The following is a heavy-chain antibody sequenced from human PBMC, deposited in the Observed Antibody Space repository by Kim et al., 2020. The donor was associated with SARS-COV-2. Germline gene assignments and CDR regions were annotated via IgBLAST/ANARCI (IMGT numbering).Heavy chain of an antibody. CDR2: IKGDGSGA. Sequence: GGSLRLSCAASGFSISTYWMHWVRQVPGKGLLWLSRIKGDGSGATYADPVKGRFTVSRDNAKNMVYLQINSLRDEDTALYYCARDFHIAAVDHWGQGTL. CDR1: GFSISTYW. J-gene: IGHJ4*02. CDR3: ARDFHIAAVDH. V-gene: IGHV3-74*03. D-gene: IGHD6-13*01.